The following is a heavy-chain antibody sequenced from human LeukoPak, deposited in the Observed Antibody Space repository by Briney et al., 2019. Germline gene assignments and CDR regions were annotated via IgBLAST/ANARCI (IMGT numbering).Heavy chain of an antibody. Sequence: GGSLRLSCAASGFTFSFYAMNWVRQAPGKGLEWVGRIKSKTDGGTTDYAAPVKGRFTISRDDSKNTLYLQMNSLKTEDTAVYYCTTGLGILGAFDIWGQGTMVTVSS. V-gene: IGHV3-15*07. CDR1: GFTFSFYA. CDR2: IKSKTDGGTT. J-gene: IGHJ3*02. CDR3: TTGLGILGAFDI. D-gene: IGHD3/OR15-3a*01.